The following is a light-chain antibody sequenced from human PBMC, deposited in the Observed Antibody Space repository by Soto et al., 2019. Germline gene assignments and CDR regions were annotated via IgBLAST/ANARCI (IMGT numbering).Light chain of an antibody. J-gene: IGKJ1*01. CDR3: QHYNSYSEA. CDR2: KAS. CDR1: QSIADW. V-gene: IGKV1-5*03. Sequence: DIHMTQSPSTLSASVGDRVTIPCRASQSIADWLAWYQRKPGKAPKLLIYKASTLKSGVPSRFSGSGSGTEFTLTISSLQPDDFATYYCQHYNSYSEAFGQGTKVDIK.